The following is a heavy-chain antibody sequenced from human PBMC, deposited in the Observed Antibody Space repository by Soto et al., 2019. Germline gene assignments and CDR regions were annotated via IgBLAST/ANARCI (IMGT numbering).Heavy chain of an antibody. J-gene: IGHJ4*02. V-gene: IGHV3-21*01. D-gene: IGHD3-22*01. CDR1: GFTFSSYS. CDR3: ARGGPTTYYYDSSGYYFDY. Sequence: SGGSLRLSCAASGFTFSSYSMNWVRQAPGKGLEWVSSISSSSSYIYYADSVKGRFTISRDNAKNSLYLQMNGLRAEDTAVYYCARGGPTTYYYDSSGYYFDYWGQGTLVTVSS. CDR2: ISSSSSYI.